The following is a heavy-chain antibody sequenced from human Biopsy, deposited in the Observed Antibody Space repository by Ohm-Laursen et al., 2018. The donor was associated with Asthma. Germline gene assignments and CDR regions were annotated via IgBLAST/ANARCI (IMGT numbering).Heavy chain of an antibody. CDR3: ASDFPKDYVRYNFQF. CDR2: HDHEEGGT. Sequence: SSVKVSCKNSGYSLTDLSMHWVRQAPGQGLEWMGGHDHEEGGTVNARRFQGRVTMTEDTSTGTAYMELSSLSSDDTAVYYCASDFPKDYVRYNFQFWGQGTLVTVSS. D-gene: IGHD4-17*01. V-gene: IGHV1-24*01. CDR1: GYSLTDLS. J-gene: IGHJ4*02.